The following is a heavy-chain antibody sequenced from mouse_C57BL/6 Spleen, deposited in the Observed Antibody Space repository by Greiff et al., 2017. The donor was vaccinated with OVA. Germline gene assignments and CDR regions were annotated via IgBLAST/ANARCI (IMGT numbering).Heavy chain of an antibody. J-gene: IGHJ4*01. V-gene: IGHV1-55*01. Sequence: VQLQESGAELVKPGASVKMSCKASGYTFTSYWITWVKQRPGQGLEWIGDIYPGSGSTNYNEKFKSKATLTVDTSSSTAYMQLSSLTSEDSAVYYCARRISSPYAMDYWGQGTSVTVSS. D-gene: IGHD1-1*01. CDR2: IYPGSGST. CDR3: ARRISSPYAMDY. CDR1: GYTFTSYW.